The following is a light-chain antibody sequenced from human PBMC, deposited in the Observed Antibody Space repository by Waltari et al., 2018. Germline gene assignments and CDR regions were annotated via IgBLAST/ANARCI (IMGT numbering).Light chain of an antibody. CDR1: SGDIGTYNY. CDR2: EVN. Sequence: QSALTRPPSASGSPGQSVTISCTGTSGDIGTYNYVSWYQQHPGKAPKLMIYEVNKRPSGVPDRFSGSKSGNTASLTVSGVQAEDEADYYCMSYAGTNIDVVFGGGTKLTVL. CDR3: MSYAGTNIDVV. J-gene: IGLJ2*01. V-gene: IGLV2-8*01.